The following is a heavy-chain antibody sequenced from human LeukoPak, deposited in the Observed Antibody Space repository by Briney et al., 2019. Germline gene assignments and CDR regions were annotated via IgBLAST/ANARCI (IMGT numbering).Heavy chain of an antibody. J-gene: IGHJ6*03. CDR3: VRDPPYYYYMDV. CDR1: GYTFTSYG. CDR2: ISAYNGNT. V-gene: IGHV1-18*01. Sequence: ASVKVSCKASGYTFTSYGISWVRQAPGQGLEWMGWISAYNGNTNYAQKLQGRVTMTTDTSTSTAYMGPRNLRTDDTAVYYCVRDPPYYYYMDVWGKGTTVTVSS.